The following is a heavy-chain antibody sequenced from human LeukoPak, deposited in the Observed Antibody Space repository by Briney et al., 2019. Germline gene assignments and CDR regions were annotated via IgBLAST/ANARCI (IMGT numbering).Heavy chain of an antibody. D-gene: IGHD6-13*01. Sequence: GGSLRLSCAACRLTFNRYVMRWRRQAPGKGLEWVSAISGSGGTTYYADSVKGRFTISRDNSKNILYVQMNSLRAEDTAVYYCEYYSSSWYGHLDYWGQGTLVTVSS. J-gene: IGHJ4*02. V-gene: IGHV3-23*01. CDR2: ISGSGGTT. CDR1: RLTFNRYV. CDR3: EYYSSSWYGHLDY.